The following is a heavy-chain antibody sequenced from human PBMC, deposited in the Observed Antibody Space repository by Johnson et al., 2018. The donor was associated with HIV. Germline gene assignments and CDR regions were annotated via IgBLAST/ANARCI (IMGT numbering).Heavy chain of an antibody. CDR3: ARSYSSSSHDAFDI. Sequence: QVQLVESGGGVVRPGGSLRLSCAASGFTFSDYYMSWIRQAPGKGLEWVSYISSSGSSIYYADSVKGRFTISRDNAKNSLYLQMNSLRAEDTAVYYCARSYSSSSHDAFDIWGQGTMVTVSS. CDR1: GFTFSDYY. CDR2: ISSSGSSI. V-gene: IGHV3-11*04. D-gene: IGHD6-6*01. J-gene: IGHJ3*02.